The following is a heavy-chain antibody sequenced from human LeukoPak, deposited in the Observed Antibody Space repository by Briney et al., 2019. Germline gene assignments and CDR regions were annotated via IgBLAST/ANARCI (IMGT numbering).Heavy chain of an antibody. D-gene: IGHD3-10*01. CDR1: GFTFSSYA. CDR2: IRGSGGST. Sequence: GGSLRLSCAASGFTFSSYAMSWVRQAPGKGLEWVSAIRGSGGSTYYADSVKGRFTISRDNSKNTLYLQMNSLRAEDTAVYYCAKVPVLLWFGELLLDYWGQGTLVTVSS. J-gene: IGHJ4*02. V-gene: IGHV3-23*01. CDR3: AKVPVLLWFGELLLDY.